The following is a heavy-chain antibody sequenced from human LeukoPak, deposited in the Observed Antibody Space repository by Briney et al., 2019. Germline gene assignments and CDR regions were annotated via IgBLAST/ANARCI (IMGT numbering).Heavy chain of an antibody. V-gene: IGHV4-39*01. CDR1: GGSISSSSYS. Sequence: PSETLSLTCTVSGGSISSSSYSWGWIRQAPGKGLEWIGSIYYSGTTYYNPSLKSRVTISVDTSKIQFSLKLSSVAATDTAVYFCARLRFDFWSGYTHPYFDYWGQGTLVTVSS. CDR3: ARLRFDFWSGYTHPYFDY. D-gene: IGHD3-3*01. CDR2: IYYSGTT. J-gene: IGHJ4*02.